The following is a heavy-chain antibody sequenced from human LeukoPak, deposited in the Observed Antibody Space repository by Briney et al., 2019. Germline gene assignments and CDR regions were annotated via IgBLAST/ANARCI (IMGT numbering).Heavy chain of an antibody. V-gene: IGHV3-48*01. Sequence: GSLRLSCAASGFTFSSYSMNWVRQAPGKGLEWVSYIISSSSTIYYAASVKGRFTISRDNAKNSSYLQMNSIAADDTPVYYCEREGDAFDMCRQGTMAT. J-gene: IGHJ3*02. CDR2: IISSSSTI. CDR3: EREGDAFDM. CDR1: GFTFSSYS.